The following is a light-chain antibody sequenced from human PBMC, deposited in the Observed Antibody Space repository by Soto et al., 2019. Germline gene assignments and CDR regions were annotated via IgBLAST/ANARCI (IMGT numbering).Light chain of an antibody. J-gene: IGKJ4*01. CDR1: QNVNNW. CDR3: QHRNDWPLT. CDR2: NAF. V-gene: IGKV3-11*01. Sequence: EIVLTQSPTTLSLSPGERATLSCRASQNVNNWLAWYQQKPGQAPRLLIYNAFSRATGIPARFSGSGSGTDFTLTISSLEPEDSAVYYCQHRNDWPLTFGGGTKVEIK.